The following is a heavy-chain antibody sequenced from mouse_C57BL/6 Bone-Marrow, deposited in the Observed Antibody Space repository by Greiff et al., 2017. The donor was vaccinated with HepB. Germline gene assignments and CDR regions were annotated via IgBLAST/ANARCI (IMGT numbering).Heavy chain of an antibody. CDR3: ARPFYYYGSYYFDF. J-gene: IGHJ2*01. V-gene: IGHV5-6*01. D-gene: IGHD1-1*01. CDR1: GFTFSSYG. CDR2: ISSGGSYT. Sequence: EVKLVESGGDLVKPGGSLKLSCAASGFTFSSYGMSWVRQTPDKRLEWVATISSGGSYTYYPDSVKGRFTISRDNAKNTLYLQMSSLKSEDTAMYYLARPFYYYGSYYFDFWGQGTTLTGSS.